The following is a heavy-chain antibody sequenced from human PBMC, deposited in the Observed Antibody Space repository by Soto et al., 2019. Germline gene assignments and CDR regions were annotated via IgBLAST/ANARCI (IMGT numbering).Heavy chain of an antibody. CDR1: GGTVSSYA. V-gene: IGHV1-69*13. D-gene: IGHD5-18*01. J-gene: IGHJ6*02. CDR3: ARDEDTAMVREYYYYGMDV. CDR2: IIPIFGTA. Sequence: SVKVSCKASGGTVSSYAISWVRQAPGQGLEWMGGIIPIFGTANYAQKFQGRVTITADESTSTAYMELSSLRSEDTAVYYCARDEDTAMVREYYYYGMDVWGQGTTVTVSS.